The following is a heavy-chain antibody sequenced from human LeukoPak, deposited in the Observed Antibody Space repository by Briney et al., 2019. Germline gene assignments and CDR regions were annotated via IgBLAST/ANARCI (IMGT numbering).Heavy chain of an antibody. Sequence: SVKVSCKASVGTFSSYAISWVRQAPGQGLEWMGGIIPIFGTANYAQKFQGRVTITADESTSTAYMELSSLRSEDTAVYYCARRGSVGAFDIWGQGTMVSVSS. CDR3: ARRGSVGAFDI. V-gene: IGHV1-69*01. D-gene: IGHD3-10*01. CDR2: IIPIFGTA. CDR1: VGTFSSYA. J-gene: IGHJ3*02.